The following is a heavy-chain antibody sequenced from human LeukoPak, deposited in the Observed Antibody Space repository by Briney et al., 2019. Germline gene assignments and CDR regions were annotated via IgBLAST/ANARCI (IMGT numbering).Heavy chain of an antibody. J-gene: IGHJ4*02. Sequence: PGGSLRLSCAASGFTFSSYGMHWVRQAPGKGLEWVAVIWYDGSNKYYADSVKGRFTISRDNSKNTLYLQMNSLRAEDTAVYYCAKGYYYDSSGTHDYWGQGTLVTVSS. CDR1: GFTFSSYG. V-gene: IGHV3-30*02. CDR3: AKGYYYDSSGTHDY. D-gene: IGHD3-22*01. CDR2: IWYDGSNK.